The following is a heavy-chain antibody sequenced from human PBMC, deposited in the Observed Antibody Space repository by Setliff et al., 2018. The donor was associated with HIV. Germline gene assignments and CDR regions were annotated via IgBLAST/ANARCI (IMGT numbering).Heavy chain of an antibody. J-gene: IGHJ3*02. CDR1: GVSISNSLW. Sequence: SETLSLTCVVSGVSISNSLWWTWVRQPPGKGLEWIGEVDHSGSTNYNPSLKSRVTISVDTSKNQFSLKLSSVTAADTAVYYCARDYASYNFWSGYSAPYAFDIWGQGTMVTVSS. CDR3: ARDYASYNFWSGYSAPYAFDI. D-gene: IGHD3-3*01. CDR2: VDHSGST. V-gene: IGHV4-4*02.